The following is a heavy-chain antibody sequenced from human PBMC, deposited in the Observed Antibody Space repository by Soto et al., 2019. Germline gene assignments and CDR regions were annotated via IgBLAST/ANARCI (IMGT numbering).Heavy chain of an antibody. D-gene: IGHD1-1*01. CDR3: TRAFPETNYWYSDL. J-gene: IGHJ2*01. CDR1: EFTFSSYW. V-gene: IGHV3-74*03. Sequence: EVQLEESGGGLVQPGGSLRLSCAASEFTFSSYWMYWVRQAPGKGLVWVSRISSDGRSTTYADSVKGRFTISRDNAKNTLYLQMNSLRAEDTAVYYCTRAFPETNYWYSDLWGRGTLVTVSS. CDR2: ISSDGRST.